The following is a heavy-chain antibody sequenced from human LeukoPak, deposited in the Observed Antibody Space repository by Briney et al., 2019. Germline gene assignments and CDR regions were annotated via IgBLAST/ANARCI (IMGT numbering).Heavy chain of an antibody. D-gene: IGHD4-17*01. J-gene: IGHJ3*02. CDR2: IKSKTDGGTT. CDR1: GFTFSNAW. Sequence: GGSLRHSCAASGFTFSNAWMSWVRQAPGKGLEWVGRIKSKTDGGTTDYAAPVKGRFTISRDDSKNTLYLQMNSLRAEDTAVYYCAKADYGDPPGAFDIWGQGTMVTVSS. CDR3: AKADYGDPPGAFDI. V-gene: IGHV3-15*01.